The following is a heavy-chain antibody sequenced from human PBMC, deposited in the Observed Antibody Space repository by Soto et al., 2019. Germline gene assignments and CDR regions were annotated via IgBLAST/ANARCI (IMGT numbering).Heavy chain of an antibody. V-gene: IGHV1-8*01. Sequence: QVQLVQSGAEVKKPGASVKVSCKASGYTFTSYDINWVRQATGQGLEWMGWMNPNSGNTGYAQKFQGRVTMTRNTSISTAYMELSSLRSEDTAVYHCARGGWFGELSNYYYYMDVWGKGTTVTVSS. D-gene: IGHD3-10*01. CDR1: GYTFTSYD. J-gene: IGHJ6*03. CDR3: ARGGWFGELSNYYYYMDV. CDR2: MNPNSGNT.